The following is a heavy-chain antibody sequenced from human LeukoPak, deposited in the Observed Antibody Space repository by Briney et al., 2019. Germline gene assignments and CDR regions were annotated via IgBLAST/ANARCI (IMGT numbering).Heavy chain of an antibody. J-gene: IGHJ4*02. CDR1: GFSFSNYE. Sequence: GGSLRLSCVASGFSFSNYEMNWVRQAPGKGLEWVAYVSSSGTTTYYADSVKGRFTISRDNAKNSPYLQMKSLGAEATAIYYCARDMLGYFDYWGQGTLVTVSS. V-gene: IGHV3-48*03. CDR2: VSSSGTTT. CDR3: ARDMLGYFDY. D-gene: IGHD3-10*02.